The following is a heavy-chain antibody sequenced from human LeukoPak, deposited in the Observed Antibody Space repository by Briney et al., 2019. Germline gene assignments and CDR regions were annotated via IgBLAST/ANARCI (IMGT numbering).Heavy chain of an antibody. CDR3: VRGHCSGGSCYPYYYYYYGMDA. Sequence: PGGSLRLSCAASGFTFSSYDMHWVRQATGKGLEWVSAIGTAGDTYYPGSVKGRFTISRENAKNSLYLQMNSLRAGDTAVYYCVRGHCSGGSCYPYYYYYYGMDAWGQGTTVTVSS. D-gene: IGHD2-15*01. V-gene: IGHV3-13*01. CDR2: IGTAGDT. J-gene: IGHJ6*02. CDR1: GFTFSSYD.